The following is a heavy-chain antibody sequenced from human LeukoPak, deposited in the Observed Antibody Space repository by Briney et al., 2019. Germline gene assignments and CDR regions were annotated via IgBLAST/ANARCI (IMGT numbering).Heavy chain of an antibody. CDR3: ARVRCSGGSCPYYYYYYYMDV. Sequence: PSETLSLTCTVSGGSISNYYWNWLRQPPGKGLEWIGYIYYTGNTNYNPSLKSRVTISVDTSKNQFSLKLRFVTAADTAVYYCARVRCSGGSCPYYYYYYYMDVWGKGTTVTVSS. CDR2: IYYTGNT. V-gene: IGHV4-59*12. J-gene: IGHJ6*03. D-gene: IGHD2-15*01. CDR1: GGSISNYY.